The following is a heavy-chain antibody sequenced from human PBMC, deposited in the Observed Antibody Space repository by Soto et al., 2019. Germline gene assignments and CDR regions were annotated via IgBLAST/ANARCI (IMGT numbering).Heavy chain of an antibody. D-gene: IGHD4-17*01. V-gene: IGHV3-30*18. Sequence: GGSLRLSCAASGFTFSSYGMHWVRQAPGKGLEWVAVISYDGSNKYYADSVKGRFTISRDNSKNTLYLQMNSLRAEDTAVYYCAKDEVDYGDYGPDDWGQGSLVTVSS. CDR2: ISYDGSNK. J-gene: IGHJ4*02. CDR3: AKDEVDYGDYGPDD. CDR1: GFTFSSYG.